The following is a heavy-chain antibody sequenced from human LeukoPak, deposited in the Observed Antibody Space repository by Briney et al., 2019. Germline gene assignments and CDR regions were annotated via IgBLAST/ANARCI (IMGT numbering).Heavy chain of an antibody. CDR2: ISGSGGSA. D-gene: IGHD3-10*01. CDR1: GFTFSSYG. J-gene: IGHJ4*02. Sequence: GGTLRLSCAASGFTFSSYGMSWVRQAPGKGLEWVSAISGSGGSAYYADSVKGRFTISRDNSKNTLYLQMNSLRVEDTAVYYCAKDRGIISDYWGQGTLVTVSS. CDR3: AKDRGIISDY. V-gene: IGHV3-23*01.